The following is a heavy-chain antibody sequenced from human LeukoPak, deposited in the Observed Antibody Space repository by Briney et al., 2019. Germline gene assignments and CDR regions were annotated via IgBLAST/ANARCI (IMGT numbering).Heavy chain of an antibody. CDR3: ASQSPFPAARPLDY. J-gene: IGHJ4*02. Sequence: PSQTLSLTCTVSGGSISSGSYYWSWIRQPAGKGLEWIGRIYTSGSTNYNPSLKSRVTISVDTSKNQFSLKLSSVTAADTAVYYRASQSPFPAARPLDYWGQGTLVTVSS. CDR1: GGSISSGSYY. D-gene: IGHD6-6*01. V-gene: IGHV4-61*02. CDR2: IYTSGST.